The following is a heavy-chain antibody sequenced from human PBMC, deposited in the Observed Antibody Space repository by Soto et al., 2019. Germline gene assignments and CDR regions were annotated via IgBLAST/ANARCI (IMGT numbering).Heavy chain of an antibody. J-gene: IGHJ3*02. Sequence: QVQLVQSGAEVKKPGSSVKVSCKASGGTFSSYTISWVRQAPGQGLEWMGRIIPILGIANYAQKFQGRVTINADSSRSRADMELSSLGSADTAVYYCAREGRVTRIVVAAHAFDIWGQGTMVTVSS. V-gene: IGHV1-69*08. CDR2: IIPILGIA. D-gene: IGHD3-22*01. CDR1: GGTFSSYT. CDR3: AREGRVTRIVVAAHAFDI.